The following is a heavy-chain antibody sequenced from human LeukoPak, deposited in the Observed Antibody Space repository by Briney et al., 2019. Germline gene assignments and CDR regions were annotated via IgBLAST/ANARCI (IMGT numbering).Heavy chain of an antibody. CDR1: GGSISSYY. D-gene: IGHD6-6*01. CDR2: VYYTGST. Sequence: SETLSLTCTVSGGSISSYYWSWVRQPPGKGLEWIGFVYYTGSTNYSPSLKSRVTISVDTSKNQFSLKLRSVTAADTAVYYCARGLRQLVRSWHYWGQGTLVTVSS. CDR3: ARGLRQLVRSWHY. J-gene: IGHJ4*02. V-gene: IGHV4-59*12.